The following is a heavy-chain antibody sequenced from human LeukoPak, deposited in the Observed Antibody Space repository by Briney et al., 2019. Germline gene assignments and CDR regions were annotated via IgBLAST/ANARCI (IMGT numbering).Heavy chain of an antibody. CDR2: IYYSGST. CDR3: ARGEWTVSFDI. CDR1: GGSISSYY. D-gene: IGHD3-3*01. V-gene: IGHV4-59*01. J-gene: IGHJ3*02. Sequence: SETLSLTCTVSGGSISSYYWSWIRQPPGKGLEWIGYIYYSGSTNYNPSLKSRVTISVDTSKNQFSLKLSSVTAADTAVYYCARGEWTVSFDIWGQGTMVTVSS.